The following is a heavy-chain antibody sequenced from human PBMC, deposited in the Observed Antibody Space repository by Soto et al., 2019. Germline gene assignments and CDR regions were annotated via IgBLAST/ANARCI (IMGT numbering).Heavy chain of an antibody. CDR3: ARAGSSWYGKSDY. Sequence: TSETLSLTCTVSGGSITNHYWSWIRQPPGKGLEWIGYIYYSGSPNYNPSLRSRVTISVDTSKNQFFLKLNSVTAADTAVCYCARAGSSWYGKSDYWGQGILVTVSS. J-gene: IGHJ4*01. CDR2: IYYSGSP. V-gene: IGHV4-59*11. D-gene: IGHD6-13*01. CDR1: GGSITNHY.